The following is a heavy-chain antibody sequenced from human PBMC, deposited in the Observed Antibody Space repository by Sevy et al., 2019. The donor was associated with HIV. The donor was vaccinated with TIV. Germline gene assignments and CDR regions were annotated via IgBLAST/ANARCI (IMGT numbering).Heavy chain of an antibody. Sequence: GESLKISCKASGYTFTIYSMHWVRQAPGQGLEWMGWINPNSGGTNFAQKFQGRVTMTRDTSISTAYMELNRLRSDDTAVYYCARDLGRAYTYGFNYWGQGTLVTVSS. CDR2: INPNSGGT. J-gene: IGHJ4*02. V-gene: IGHV1-2*02. CDR3: ARDLGRAYTYGFNY. D-gene: IGHD5-18*01. CDR1: GYTFTIYS.